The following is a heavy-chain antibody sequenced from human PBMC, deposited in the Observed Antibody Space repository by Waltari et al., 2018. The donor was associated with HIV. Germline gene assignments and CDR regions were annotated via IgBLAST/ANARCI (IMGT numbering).Heavy chain of an antibody. J-gene: IGHJ6*02. V-gene: IGHV4-4*07. CDR2: IFTSGST. Sequence: QVQLQESGPGLVKPSETLSLTCTVSGDSIISYYWPWIRRPAGKGLEWIGRIFTSGSTSYNPSLKSRVTMSLDTSKNQFSLKLTSVTAADTAVYYCAREEYYDILTGPPYGLDVWGQGTTVTVSS. CDR1: GDSIISYY. D-gene: IGHD3-9*01. CDR3: AREEYYDILTGPPYGLDV.